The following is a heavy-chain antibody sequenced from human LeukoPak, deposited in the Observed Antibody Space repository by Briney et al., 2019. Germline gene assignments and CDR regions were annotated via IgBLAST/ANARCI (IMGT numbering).Heavy chain of an antibody. CDR3: ARDPHEFSSGWSHFEY. D-gene: IGHD6-19*01. J-gene: IGHJ4*02. V-gene: IGHV1-18*01. Sequence: ASVKVSCKASGYTFSSYGISWVRQAPGQGLEWMGWINIYNGNTDYAQMLQGRVTMTTDTSTSTADMELRSLRSDDTAVYYCARDPHEFSSGWSHFEYWGQGTLVTVSS. CDR2: INIYNGNT. CDR1: GYTFSSYG.